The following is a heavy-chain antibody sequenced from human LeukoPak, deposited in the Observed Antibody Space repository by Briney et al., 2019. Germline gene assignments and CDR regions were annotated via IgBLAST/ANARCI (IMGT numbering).Heavy chain of an antibody. CDR2: IIPILGIA. Sequence: SVKVSCKASGGTFSSYAISWVRQAPGQGLEWMGRIIPILGIANYAQKFQGRFTITADKSTSTAYIELRSLRSEDPAVSYCARGADTAMLDDYYYGMDVWGQGTTVTVSS. CDR3: ARGADTAMLDDYYYGMDV. D-gene: IGHD5-18*01. J-gene: IGHJ6*02. V-gene: IGHV1-69*04. CDR1: GGTFSSYA.